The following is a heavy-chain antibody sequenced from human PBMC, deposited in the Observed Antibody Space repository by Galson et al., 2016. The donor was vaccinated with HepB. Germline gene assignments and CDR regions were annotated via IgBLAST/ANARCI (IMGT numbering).Heavy chain of an antibody. D-gene: IGHD3-16*01. CDR2: VFSAGDT. Sequence: SLRLSCAASGFTVTNEYMMWVRQTPGKGLEWVAVVFSAGDTHYSDSVRDRCTLTRDNSNNTLDLQMNSLRDEDTAVYFCVRIFWFGGTDAFDVWGQGTVVTVSS. J-gene: IGHJ3*01. CDR1: GFTVTNEY. CDR3: VRIFWFGGTDAFDV. V-gene: IGHV3-53*01.